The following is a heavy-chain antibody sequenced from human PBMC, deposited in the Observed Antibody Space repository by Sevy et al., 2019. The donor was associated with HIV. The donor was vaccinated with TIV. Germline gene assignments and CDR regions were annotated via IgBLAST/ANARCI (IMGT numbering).Heavy chain of an antibody. J-gene: IGHJ3*02. CDR1: GYTFTGYY. V-gene: IGHV1-2*06. CDR3: ARVSVTMVRGVIISGSSDAFDI. Sequence: ASVKVSCKASGYTFTGYYMHWVRQAPGQGLEWMGRINPNSGGTNYAQKFQGRVTMTRDTSISTAYMELSRLSSDDTAVYYCARVSVTMVRGVIISGSSDAFDIWGQGTMVTVSS. CDR2: INPNSGGT. D-gene: IGHD3-10*01.